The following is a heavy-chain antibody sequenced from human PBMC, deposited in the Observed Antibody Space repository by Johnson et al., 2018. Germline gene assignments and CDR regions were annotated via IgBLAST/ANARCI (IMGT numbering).Heavy chain of an antibody. D-gene: IGHD3-3*01. V-gene: IGHV3-48*02. CDR2: ISSGGSTM. CDR3: ARTRGSTENDFWIGRGKYGTDV. CDR1: GFTFSSYS. Sequence: VQLVQSGGGLVQPGGSLRLSCAASGFTFSSYSMNWVRQAPGKGLEWVSYISSGGSTMYYADSLKGRFTISRDNARNSLYLRMNSRGDEDTAVDFWARTRGSTENDFWIGRGKYGTDVWGQGTTVTVSS. J-gene: IGHJ6*02.